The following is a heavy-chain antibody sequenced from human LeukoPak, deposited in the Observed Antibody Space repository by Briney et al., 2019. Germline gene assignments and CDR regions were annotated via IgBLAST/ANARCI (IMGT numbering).Heavy chain of an antibody. V-gene: IGHV3-21*01. CDR1: GFTFSSYS. Sequence: GGSLRLSCSASGFTFSSYSMNWVRQAPGEGLEWVSSISRSSSYIYYADSVKGRFTISRDNAKNSLYLQMNSLRAEDTAVYYCARWEPGGNWCFDYWGQGTLVTVCS. D-gene: IGHD1-26*01. CDR3: ARWEPGGNWCFDY. CDR2: ISRSSSYI. J-gene: IGHJ4*02.